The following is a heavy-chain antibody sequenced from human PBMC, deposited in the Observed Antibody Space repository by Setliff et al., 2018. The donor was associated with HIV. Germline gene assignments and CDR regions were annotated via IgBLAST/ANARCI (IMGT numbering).Heavy chain of an antibody. CDR1: GYNFNAYY. CDR2: INGNSGGT. Sequence: ASVKVSCKASGYNFNAYYVHWVRQAPGQGLEWMGWINGNSGGTNYAQKFQGRVTMTRDTSTKTAYMELTRLRSDDTAVYSCARARYSGSYGNWFDPWGQGTRVTVSS. V-gene: IGHV1-2*02. D-gene: IGHD1-26*01. CDR3: ARARYSGSYGNWFDP. J-gene: IGHJ5*02.